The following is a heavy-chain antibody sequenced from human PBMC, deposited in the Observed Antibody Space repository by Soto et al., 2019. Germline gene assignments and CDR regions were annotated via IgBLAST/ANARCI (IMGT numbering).Heavy chain of an antibody. CDR2: IIPLFGTA. CDR1: GGTFNIYS. V-gene: IGHV1-69*01. Sequence: QVQLVQSVADVKKPGSSVKVSCKASGGTFNIYSISWVRQAPGQGLEWMGGIIPLFGTAYYAQEFQGRVTITADESTSTAYMELSSLRSEDTAVYFCARGASTHYYDSSGYYKGPLDYWGQGTLVTVSS. D-gene: IGHD3-22*01. J-gene: IGHJ4*02. CDR3: ARGASTHYYDSSGYYKGPLDY.